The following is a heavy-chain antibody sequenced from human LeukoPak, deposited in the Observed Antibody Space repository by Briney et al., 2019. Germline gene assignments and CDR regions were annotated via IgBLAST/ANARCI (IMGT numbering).Heavy chain of an antibody. CDR1: GYTFTGYV. V-gene: IGHV1-2*02. Sequence: APVKVSCKASGYTFTGYVLHWVRQAPGQGLEWMGWISPNSGGTTYAQKSQGRVTMTRDTSISTAYMELNRLRSDDTAVYYCARMDYSDSSGFSDWGQGTLVTVSS. CDR3: ARMDYSDSSGFSD. CDR2: ISPNSGGT. D-gene: IGHD3-22*01. J-gene: IGHJ4*02.